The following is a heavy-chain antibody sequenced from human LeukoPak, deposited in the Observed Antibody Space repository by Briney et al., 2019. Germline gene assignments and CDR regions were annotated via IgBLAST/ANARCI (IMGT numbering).Heavy chain of an antibody. Sequence: GGSLRLSCAASGFTFSIYRMNWVRQAPGKGLEWLSSITSSSNYTYYADSVKGRFTISRDNVQNSLYLQMNSLRAEDTAMYYCARDRGYFDNWGQGTLVTVSS. CDR3: ARDRGYFDN. J-gene: IGHJ4*02. CDR1: GFTFSIYR. CDR2: ITSSSNYT. V-gene: IGHV3-21*01.